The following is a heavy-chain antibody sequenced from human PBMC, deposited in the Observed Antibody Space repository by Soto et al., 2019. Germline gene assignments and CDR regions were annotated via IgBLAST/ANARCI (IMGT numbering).Heavy chain of an antibody. CDR1: GFTFSSYA. D-gene: IGHD3-16*01. CDR3: AGAGGSGAFDI. CDR2: ISYDGSNK. Sequence: QVQLVESGGGVVQPGRSLRLSCAASGFTFSSYAMHWVRQAPGKGLEWVAVISYDGSNKYYADSVKGRFTISRDNSKNTLYLQMNGLRAEDTAVYYCAGAGGSGAFDIWGQGTRVTVSS. J-gene: IGHJ3*02. V-gene: IGHV3-30-3*01.